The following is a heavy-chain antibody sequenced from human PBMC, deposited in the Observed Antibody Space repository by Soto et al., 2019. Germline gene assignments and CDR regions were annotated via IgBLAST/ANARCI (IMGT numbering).Heavy chain of an antibody. J-gene: IGHJ4*02. V-gene: IGHV1-8*01. D-gene: IGHD6-19*01. Sequence: QVQLVRAGAEVKKPGSSMKVSCKASGYTFTNYDINWVRQASGQGLEWRGWMNPNSGNTGYAQKFQGRVTMTRNTSITTAFMELNTLTSDDTEVYYCARVAPGQWLVYWGQGPLVTVSS. CDR3: ARVAPGQWLVY. CDR2: MNPNSGNT. CDR1: GYTFTNYD.